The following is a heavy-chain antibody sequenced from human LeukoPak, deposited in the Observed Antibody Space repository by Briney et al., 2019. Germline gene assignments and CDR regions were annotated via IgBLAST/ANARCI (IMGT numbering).Heavy chain of an antibody. CDR1: GYTFTGYY. Sequence: ASVKVSCKASGYTFTGYYMHWVRQAPGQGLEWMGWINPNSGGTNYAQKFQGRVTMTRDTSISTAYMELSRLRSEDTAVYYCARVRGYSYGLMNYYYYMDVWGKGTTVTISS. CDR3: ARVRGYSYGLMNYYYYMDV. D-gene: IGHD5-18*01. V-gene: IGHV1-2*02. CDR2: INPNSGGT. J-gene: IGHJ6*03.